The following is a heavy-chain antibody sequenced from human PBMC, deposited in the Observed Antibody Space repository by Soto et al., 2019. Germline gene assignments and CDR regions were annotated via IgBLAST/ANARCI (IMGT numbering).Heavy chain of an antibody. D-gene: IGHD6-13*01. J-gene: IGHJ5*02. CDR2: IIPIFGTA. CDR1: GGTFSIYA. V-gene: IGHV1-69*13. Sequence: SVKVSCKASGGTFSIYAISWVRQAPGQGLEWMGGIIPIFGTASYAQKFQGRVTITADESTSTAYMELSSLRSEDTAVYYCALGGSSSWYYWFDPWGQGTLVTVSS. CDR3: ALGGSSSWYYWFDP.